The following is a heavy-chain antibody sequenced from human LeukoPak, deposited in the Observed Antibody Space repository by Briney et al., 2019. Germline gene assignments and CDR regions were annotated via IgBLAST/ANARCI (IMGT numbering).Heavy chain of an antibody. D-gene: IGHD3-10*01. Sequence: PGGSLRLSCAASGFTFSDYYMSWIRQAPGKGLEWVSYISSSGSTIYYADSVKGRFTISRDNAKNSLYLQMNSLRAEDTAVYYCVRDRHYIGNREVRFPYWGQGALVTVSS. J-gene: IGHJ4*02. V-gene: IGHV3-11*04. CDR3: VRDRHYIGNREVRFPY. CDR1: GFTFSDYY. CDR2: ISSSGSTI.